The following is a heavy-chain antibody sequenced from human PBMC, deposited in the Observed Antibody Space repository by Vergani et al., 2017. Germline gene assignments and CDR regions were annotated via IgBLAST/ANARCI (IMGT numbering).Heavy chain of an antibody. V-gene: IGHV3-23*04. D-gene: IGHD3-22*01. J-gene: IGHJ4*02. CDR1: GFIFSTYA. CDR2: ISASGAPT. Sequence: EVQVVESGGGLVQPGGSLRLSCTASGFIFSTYAMSWVRQAPGKGLEWVAGISASGAPTYYADSVKGRFTVSRDNSRNTLFLQMNSLRVEDTAVYYCARSRYDSSGFSTIFRYWGQGTRVTVS. CDR3: ARSRYDSSGFSTIFRY.